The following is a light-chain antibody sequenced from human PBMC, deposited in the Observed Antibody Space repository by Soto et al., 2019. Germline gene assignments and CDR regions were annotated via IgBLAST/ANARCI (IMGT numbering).Light chain of an antibody. CDR1: SSDVGGYNY. CDR2: DVS. V-gene: IGLV2-11*01. Sequence: QSVLTQPRSVSGSPGQSVTISCTGTSSDVGGYNYVSWYQQNPGKAPKLMIYDVSKRPSGVSDRFSGSKSANTASLIISGLQAEDEADYYCCSYAGNTPVVFGGGTKLTVL. J-gene: IGLJ2*01. CDR3: CSYAGNTPVV.